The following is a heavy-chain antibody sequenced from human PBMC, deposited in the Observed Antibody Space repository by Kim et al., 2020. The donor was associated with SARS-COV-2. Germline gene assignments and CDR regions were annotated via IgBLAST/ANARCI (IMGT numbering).Heavy chain of an antibody. V-gene: IGHV3-48*03. CDR1: GFTFSSYE. CDR3: ARDRLAAPYYYGMDV. D-gene: IGHD6-6*01. J-gene: IGHJ6*02. Sequence: GGSLRLSCAASGFTFSSYEMNWVRQAPGKGLEWVSYISSSGSTIYYADSVKGRFTISRDNAKNSLYLQMNSLRAEDTAVYYCARDRLAAPYYYGMDVWGQGTTVTVSS. CDR2: ISSSGSTI.